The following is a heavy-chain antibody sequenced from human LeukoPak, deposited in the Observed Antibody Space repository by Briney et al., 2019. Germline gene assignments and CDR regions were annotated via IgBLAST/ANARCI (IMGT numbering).Heavy chain of an antibody. D-gene: IGHD2-2*01. CDR2: INPSGGAT. CDR3: ARGRYCSSTSCYWHYMDV. V-gene: IGHV1-46*01. CDR1: GYTFTSYA. J-gene: IGHJ6*03. Sequence: ASVKVSCKASGYTFTSYAMHWVRRAPGQRLEWMGIINPSGGATSNAQKFQGRVTMTRDTSTSTVYMELSSLRSEDTAVYYCARGRYCSSTSCYWHYMDVWGKGTTVIVSS.